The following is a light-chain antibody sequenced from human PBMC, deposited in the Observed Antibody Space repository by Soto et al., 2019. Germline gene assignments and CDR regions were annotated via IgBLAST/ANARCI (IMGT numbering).Light chain of an antibody. CDR2: ATS. CDR1: QDSNTF. Sequence: DIPVTQSPPSLSASVGDRVTVTCQASQDSNTFLNWFQQRPGEAPKLLIYATSNLEAGVPSRFSGRQSGTDFILSISSLQPEDVGTYYCQQSDNLPDFTFGPGTKVNI. V-gene: IGKV1-33*01. J-gene: IGKJ3*01. CDR3: QQSDNLPDFT.